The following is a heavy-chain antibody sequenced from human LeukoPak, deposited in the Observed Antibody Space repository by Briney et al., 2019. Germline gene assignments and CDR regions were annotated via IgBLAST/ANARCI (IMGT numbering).Heavy chain of an antibody. CDR1: GYSISSGYY. D-gene: IGHD4-17*01. J-gene: IGHJ6*03. Sequence: KPSETLSLTCAVSGYSISSGYYWGWIRQPPGKGLEWIGNIYQSGNTYYNPSLKSRVTISVDTSKNQFSLKLSSVTASDTAVYYCARISPYYGDYPQYYYYYMGVWGKGTTVTVSS. CDR2: IYQSGNT. V-gene: IGHV4-38-2*01. CDR3: ARISPYYGDYPQYYYYYMGV.